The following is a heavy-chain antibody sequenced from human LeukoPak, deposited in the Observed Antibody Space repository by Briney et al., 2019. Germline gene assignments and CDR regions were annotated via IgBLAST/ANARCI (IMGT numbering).Heavy chain of an antibody. CDR1: GDSISSSSYY. CDR2: IYYSGST. D-gene: IGHD6-13*01. V-gene: IGHV4-39*01. Sequence: PSETLSLTCTVSGDSISSSSYYWGWIRQPPGKGLEWIGSIYYSGSTYYNPSLKRRVTISVDTSKNQFSLKLSSVTAADTAVYYCAGLGSSWPIDFWGQGTLVTVSS. J-gene: IGHJ4*02. CDR3: AGLGSSWPIDF.